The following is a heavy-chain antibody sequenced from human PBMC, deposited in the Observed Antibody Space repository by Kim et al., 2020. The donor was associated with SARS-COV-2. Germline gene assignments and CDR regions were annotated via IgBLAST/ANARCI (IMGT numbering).Heavy chain of an antibody. Sequence: ASVKVSCKASGYTFTSYYMHWVRQAPGQGLEWMGIINPSGGSTSYAQKFQGRVTMTRDTSTSTVYMELSSLRSEDTAVYYCARDPHSNYDWFDPWAREPWSPSPQ. CDR1: GYTFTSYY. CDR3: ARDPHSNYDWFDP. J-gene: IGHJ5*02. D-gene: IGHD4-4*01. V-gene: IGHV1-46*01. CDR2: INPSGGST.